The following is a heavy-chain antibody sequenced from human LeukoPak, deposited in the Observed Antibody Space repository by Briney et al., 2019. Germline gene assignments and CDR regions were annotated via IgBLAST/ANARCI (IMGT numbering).Heavy chain of an antibody. D-gene: IGHD6-13*01. CDR1: GGSISSGGYY. CDR2: IYYSGST. V-gene: IGHV4-31*03. J-gene: IGHJ4*02. CDR3: ASKAHSSSWSFDY. Sequence: PSQTLSLTCTVSGGSISSGGYYWSWIRQHPGKGLEWIGYIYYSGSTYYNPSLKSRVTISVDTSKNQFSLKLSSVTAADTAVYYCASKAHSSSWSFDYWGQGTLVTVSS.